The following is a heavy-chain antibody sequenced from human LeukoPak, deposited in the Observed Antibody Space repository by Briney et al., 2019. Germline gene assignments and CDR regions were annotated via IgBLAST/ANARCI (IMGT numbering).Heavy chain of an antibody. CDR3: AKDYYYDSSAYYSHNFDY. CDR2: FDPEYGKT. J-gene: IGHJ4*02. Sequence: ASVKVSCKVSGYTLTALSMHWVRQAPGKGLEWMGGFDPEYGKTIYAQKFQGRVTMTEDTSTDTAYMELSSLRAEDTALYYCAKDYYYDSSAYYSHNFDYWGQGTLVTVSS. D-gene: IGHD3-22*01. V-gene: IGHV1-24*01. CDR1: GYTLTALS.